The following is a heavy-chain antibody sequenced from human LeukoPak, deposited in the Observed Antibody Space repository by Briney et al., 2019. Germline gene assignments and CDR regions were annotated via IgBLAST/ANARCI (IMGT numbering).Heavy chain of an antibody. V-gene: IGHV4-39*07. CDR1: GGSISSSYSY. CDR2: IYYSGST. D-gene: IGHD3-9*01. J-gene: IGHJ4*02. CDR3: ARPYYDSLTGYFT. Sequence: SETLSLTCTVSGGSISSSYSYWGWIRQPPGKGLEWIGNIYYSGSTYYSPSLTSRVTVSVDTSENQFSLKLSSVTAADTAVYYCARPYYDSLTGYFTWGQGTLVTVSS.